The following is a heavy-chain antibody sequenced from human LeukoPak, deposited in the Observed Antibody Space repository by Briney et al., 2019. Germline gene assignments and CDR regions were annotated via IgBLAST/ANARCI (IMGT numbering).Heavy chain of an antibody. CDR2: IYSGGST. V-gene: IGHV3-53*01. CDR3: TRDQTPYY. J-gene: IGHJ4*02. Sequence: GGSLRLSCAASGFTVSSNYMGWVRQAPGKGLEWVSVIYSGGSTYYADSVKGRFTISRDNSKNTLYLQMNSLKTEDTAVYYCTRDQTPYYWGQGTLVTVSS. CDR1: GFTVSSNY.